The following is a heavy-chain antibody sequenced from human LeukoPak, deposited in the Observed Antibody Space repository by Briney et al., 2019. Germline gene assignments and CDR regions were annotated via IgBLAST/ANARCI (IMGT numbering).Heavy chain of an antibody. V-gene: IGHV3-9*01. CDR1: GFIFNNNA. CDR2: ISWNSGTI. Sequence: PGRSLRLSCAGSGFIFNNNAMHWVRHPPGKGLEWVSGISWNSGTIDYADSVRGRFTISRDNAKNSLYLQMDSLRVGDTAFYYCAKDNRRHYTSGPNPDSLHWGQGALVTVSS. J-gene: IGHJ4*02. CDR3: AKDNRRHYTSGPNPDSLH. D-gene: IGHD6-19*01.